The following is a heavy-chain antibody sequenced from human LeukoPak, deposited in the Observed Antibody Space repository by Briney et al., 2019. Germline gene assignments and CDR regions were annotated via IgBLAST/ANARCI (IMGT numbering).Heavy chain of an antibody. CDR1: GGSISSYY. CDR3: ARDPRPSTGNYYYYYMDV. Sequence: WETLSLTCTVSGGSISSYYWSWIRQPPGKGLEWIGYIYYSGSTNYNPSLKSRVTISVDTSKNQFSLKLSSVTAADTAVYYCARDPRPSTGNYYYYYMDVWGKGTTVTVSS. J-gene: IGHJ6*03. D-gene: IGHD4-11*01. V-gene: IGHV4-59*12. CDR2: IYYSGST.